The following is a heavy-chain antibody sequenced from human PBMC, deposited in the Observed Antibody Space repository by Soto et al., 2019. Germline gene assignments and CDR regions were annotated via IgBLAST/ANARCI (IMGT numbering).Heavy chain of an antibody. J-gene: IGHJ5*02. CDR3: ARDSTPTDLRLLECLLLMVGFGP. CDR1: GYTFTSYG. D-gene: IGHD3-3*01. Sequence: ASVKVSCKASGYTFTSYGISWVRQAPGQGLEWMGWISAYNGNTNYAQKLQGRVTMTTDTSTSTAYMELRSLRSDDTAVYYCARDSTPTDLRLLECLLLMVGFGPWGQGTLATV. CDR2: ISAYNGNT. V-gene: IGHV1-18*01.